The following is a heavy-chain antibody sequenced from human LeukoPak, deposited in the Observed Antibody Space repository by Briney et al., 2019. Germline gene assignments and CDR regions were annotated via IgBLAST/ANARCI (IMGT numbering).Heavy chain of an antibody. V-gene: IGHV3-11*01. D-gene: IGHD3-22*01. CDR1: AFTFSDYY. CDR3: ARSRLDSSGYYYHWYYYYGMDV. J-gene: IGHJ6*02. Sequence: PRGSLRLSCAASAFTFSDYYMSWIRQAPGMVLEWVSYISSSGSTIYYEDSVKGRFTISRDNGKNSLYLQMNSLRAEDTAVYYCARSRLDSSGYYYHWYYYYGMDVWGQGTTVTVSS. CDR2: ISSSGSTI.